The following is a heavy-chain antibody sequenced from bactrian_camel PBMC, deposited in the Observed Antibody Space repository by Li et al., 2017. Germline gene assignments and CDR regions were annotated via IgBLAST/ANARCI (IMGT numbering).Heavy chain of an antibody. D-gene: IGHD5*01. CDR2: LSRDGDT. J-gene: IGHJ4*01. Sequence: VQLVESGGGSVQAGGSLRLSCAYTKSRCCMAWFRQAPGKEREGVAWLSRDGDTTYADSVKGRFTIARDNAKNTLHLQMNSLKPEDTAMYYCAADRYLVLPRLDAPPYNYWGQGTQVTVS. V-gene: IGHV3S68*01. CDR1: KSRCC. CDR3: AADRYLVLPRLDAPPYNY.